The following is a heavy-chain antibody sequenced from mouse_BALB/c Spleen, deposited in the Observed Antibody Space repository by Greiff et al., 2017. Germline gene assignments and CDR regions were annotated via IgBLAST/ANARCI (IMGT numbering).Heavy chain of an antibody. CDR1: GFTFSSYA. J-gene: IGHJ3*01. CDR2: IGSGGST. D-gene: IGHD2-4*01. Sequence: EVKLVESGGGLVKPGGSLKLSCAASGFTFSSYAMSWVRQTPEKRLEWVASIGSGGSTYYPDSVKGRFTISRDNARNILYLQMSSLRSEDTAMYYCARGAGYYDYVFAYWGQGTLVTVSA. CDR3: ARGAGYYDYVFAY. V-gene: IGHV5-6-5*01.